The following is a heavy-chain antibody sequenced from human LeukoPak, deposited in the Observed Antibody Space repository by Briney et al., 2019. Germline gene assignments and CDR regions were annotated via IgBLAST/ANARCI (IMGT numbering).Heavy chain of an antibody. D-gene: IGHD4-17*01. J-gene: IGHJ6*02. CDR3: ASLKTVYYGMDV. V-gene: IGHV4-34*01. CDR1: GGSFSGYY. Sequence: KPSETLSLTCAVYGGSFSGYYWSWIRQPPGKGLEWIGEINHSGSTNYNPSLKSRVTISVDTSKNQFSLKLSSVTAADTAVYYCASLKTVYYGMDVWGQGTTVTVSS. CDR2: INHSGST.